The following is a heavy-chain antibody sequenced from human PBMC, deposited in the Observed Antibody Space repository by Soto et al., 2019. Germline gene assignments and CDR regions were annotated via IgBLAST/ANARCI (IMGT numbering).Heavy chain of an antibody. J-gene: IGHJ4*02. CDR2: IKQDGSEK. CDR1: GFTFSSYW. Sequence: GGSLRLSCAASGFTFSSYWMSWVRQAPGKGLEWVANIKQDGSEKYYVDSVKGRFTISRDNAKNSLYLQMNSLRAEDTAVYYCAREGDTAMVPFDYWGQGTLVTVSS. CDR3: AREGDTAMVPFDY. D-gene: IGHD5-18*01. V-gene: IGHV3-7*01.